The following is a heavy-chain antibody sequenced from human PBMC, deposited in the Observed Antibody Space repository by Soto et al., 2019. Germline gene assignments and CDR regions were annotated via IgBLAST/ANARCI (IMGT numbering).Heavy chain of an antibody. V-gene: IGHV4-59*01. J-gene: IGHJ4*02. CDR1: GGSISSYY. Sequence: SETLSLTCTVSGGSISSYYWSCIRQPPGKGLEWIGYIYYSGSTDYNPSLKSRVTISVDTSKNQFSLKLSSVSAADTAVYYCARDGMAQGCFEYWGQGTMVTVSS. CDR2: IYYSGST. D-gene: IGHD1-1*01. CDR3: ARDGMAQGCFEY.